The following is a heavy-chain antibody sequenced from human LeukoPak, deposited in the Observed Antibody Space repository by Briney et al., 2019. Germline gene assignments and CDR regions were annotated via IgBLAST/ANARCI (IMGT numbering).Heavy chain of an antibody. D-gene: IGHD3-22*01. CDR1: GFTFSSFW. Sequence: GGSLRLSCAASGFTFSSFWMTWVRQAPGKGLEWVANINQDGSVKYYVDSVKGRFTISRDNAKNSLYLQVNSLRAEDTAVYHCARDSDYSNSSGFYYDALDIWGQGTMVTVSS. CDR2: INQDGSVK. J-gene: IGHJ3*02. CDR3: ARDSDYSNSSGFYYDALDI. V-gene: IGHV3-7*01.